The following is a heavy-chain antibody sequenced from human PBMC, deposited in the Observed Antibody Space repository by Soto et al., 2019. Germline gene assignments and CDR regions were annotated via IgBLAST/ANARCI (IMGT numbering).Heavy chain of an antibody. D-gene: IGHD3-9*01. CDR2: ISWNSGSI. CDR1: GFTFDDYA. CDR3: AISTVLRYFDWLLEDAFDI. V-gene: IGHV3-9*01. J-gene: IGHJ3*02. Sequence: GGSLRLSCAASGFTFDDYAMHWVRQAPGKGLEWVSGISWNSGSIGYADSVKGRFTISRDNAKNSLYLQMNSLRAEDTALYYCAISTVLRYFDWLLEDAFDIWGQGTMVTVSS.